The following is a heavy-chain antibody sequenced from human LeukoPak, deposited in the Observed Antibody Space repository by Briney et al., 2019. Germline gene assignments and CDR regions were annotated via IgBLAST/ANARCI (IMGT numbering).Heavy chain of an antibody. Sequence: GGSLRLSCAASGFTVSSNDMSWVRQIPGKGLEWVSIIYSGGNTDYAASVKGRFTISRDNSKNTVYVLMDSLRVEDTAVYYCARGGYSYGYDGVDHLDYWGQGTLVTVSS. CDR3: ARGGYSYGYDGVDHLDY. J-gene: IGHJ4*02. D-gene: IGHD5-18*01. CDR1: GFTVSSND. CDR2: IYSGGNT. V-gene: IGHV3-53*01.